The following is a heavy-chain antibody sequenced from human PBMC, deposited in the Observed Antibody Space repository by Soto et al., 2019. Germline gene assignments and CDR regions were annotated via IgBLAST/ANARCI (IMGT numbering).Heavy chain of an antibody. D-gene: IGHD4-17*01. CDR3: AKDPGGFMTTVTTTYFQH. Sequence: PGGSLRLSCAASGFTFSSYAMSWVRQAPGKGLEWVSAISGSGGSTHYADSVKGRFTISRDNSKNTLYLQMSGLRAEDTAVYYCAKDPGGFMTTVTTTYFQHWGQGTLVTVSS. J-gene: IGHJ1*01. V-gene: IGHV3-23*01. CDR2: ISGSGGST. CDR1: GFTFSSYA.